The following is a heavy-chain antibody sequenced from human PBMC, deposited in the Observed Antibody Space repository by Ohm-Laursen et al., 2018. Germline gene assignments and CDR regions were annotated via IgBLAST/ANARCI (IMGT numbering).Heavy chain of an antibody. CDR1: GGSISSYY. CDR2: IYTSGST. V-gene: IGHV4-4*07. Sequence: TLSLTCTVSGGSISSYYWSWIRQPAGKGLEWIGRIYTSGSTNYNPSLKSRVTMSVDTSKNQFSLKVSSVTAADTAVYYCARDYSVVDPFDPWGQGTLVTVSS. J-gene: IGHJ5*02. D-gene: IGHD3-22*01. CDR3: ARDYSVVDPFDP.